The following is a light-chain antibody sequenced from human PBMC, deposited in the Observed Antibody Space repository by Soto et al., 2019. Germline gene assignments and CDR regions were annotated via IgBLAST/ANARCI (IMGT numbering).Light chain of an antibody. CDR2: KAS. J-gene: IGKJ1*01. CDR3: QQYYAYSWT. V-gene: IGKV1-5*03. Sequence: DVQMTQSPSTLSASVGDRVTITCRASQGIGDWLAWFQQKPGRAPKLLIYKASSLESGVPSTFSGSASRTEFTLTISSLQPDYFATYYCQQYYAYSWTFGQGTKVDIK. CDR1: QGIGDW.